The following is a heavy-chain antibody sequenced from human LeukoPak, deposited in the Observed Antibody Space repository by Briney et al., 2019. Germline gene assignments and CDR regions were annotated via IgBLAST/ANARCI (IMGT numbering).Heavy chain of an antibody. CDR3: ARWGPHCIGDDCHNYFYGMDV. CDR2: INQDGSEM. J-gene: IGHJ6*02. D-gene: IGHD2-15*01. V-gene: IGHV3-7*04. Sequence: GGSLSLSCAASGFTFNFYWMTWVRQAPGKGLEWVANINQDGSEMYYMDSLKGRFTISRDNAKNSVFLQMNSLRVDDTGVYYCARWGPHCIGDDCHNYFYGMDVWGLGTTVTVSS. CDR1: GFTFNFYW.